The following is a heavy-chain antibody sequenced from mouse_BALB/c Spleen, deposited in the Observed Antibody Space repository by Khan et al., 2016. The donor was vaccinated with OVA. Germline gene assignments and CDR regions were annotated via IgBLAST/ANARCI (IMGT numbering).Heavy chain of an antibody. Sequence: VQLKQSGAELVRPGASVILSCKTSGYIFTNYWIHWVKQRSGQGLEWIGRIYPGTNNTYYNENFKGKATLTADKSSSTAYMQLSSLKSEDSSVYFCARYDDGYLFTYWGQGSLVTVSA. D-gene: IGHD2-3*01. CDR1: GYIFTNYW. CDR3: ARYDDGYLFTY. V-gene: IGHV1-76*01. CDR2: IYPGTNNT. J-gene: IGHJ3*01.